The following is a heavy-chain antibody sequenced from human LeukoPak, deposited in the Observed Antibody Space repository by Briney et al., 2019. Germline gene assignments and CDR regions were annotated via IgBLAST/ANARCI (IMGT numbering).Heavy chain of an antibody. J-gene: IGHJ2*01. CDR1: GFTFSSYG. CDR3: ARDLRGYSYGHWYFDL. D-gene: IGHD5-18*01. CDR2: ISYDGSNK. V-gene: IGHV3-30*03. Sequence: VRSLRLSCAASGFTFSSYGMHWVRQAPGKGLEWVAVISYDGSNKYYADSVKGRFTISRDNSKNTLYLQMNSLRAEDTALYYCARDLRGYSYGHWYFDLWGRGTLVTVSS.